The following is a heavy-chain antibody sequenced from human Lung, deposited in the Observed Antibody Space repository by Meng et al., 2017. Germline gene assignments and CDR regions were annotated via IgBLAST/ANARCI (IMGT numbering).Heavy chain of an antibody. D-gene: IGHD2-2*01. CDR1: EFTFSDYS. CDR3: ARGSYQPQLLSALDY. Sequence: EVQLVESGGGLVKPGGARRRSCAASEFTFSDYSMNWVRQAPGKGLEWVSFISNTGKYIYYADSVKGRFTISRDNAKNSLYLQINSLRAEDTAVYYCARGSYQPQLLSALDYWGQGTLVTVSS. J-gene: IGHJ4*02. CDR2: ISNTGKYI. V-gene: IGHV3-21*01.